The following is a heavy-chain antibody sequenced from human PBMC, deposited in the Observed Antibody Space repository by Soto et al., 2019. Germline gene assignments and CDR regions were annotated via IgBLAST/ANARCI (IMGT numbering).Heavy chain of an antibody. CDR3: AKDRYCSGGSCYPEPLDY. D-gene: IGHD2-15*01. CDR2: ISGSGGST. J-gene: IGHJ4*02. CDR1: GFTFSSFA. V-gene: IGHV3-23*01. Sequence: GGSLRLSCAASGFTFSSFAMSWVRQAPGKGLEWVPAISGSGGSTYYADSVKGRFTISRENSKNTLYLQMNSLRAEDTAVYYCAKDRYCSGGSCYPEPLDYWGQGTLVTVSS.